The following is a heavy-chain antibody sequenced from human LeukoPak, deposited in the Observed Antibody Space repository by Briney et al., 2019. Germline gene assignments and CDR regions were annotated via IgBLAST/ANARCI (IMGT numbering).Heavy chain of an antibody. CDR2: IYYSGST. V-gene: IGHV4-39*07. Sequence: SETLSLTCTVSGGSISSSHYWSWVRHFPGKGLEWIGSIYYSGSTYYNPSLKSRVTISVDTSKNQFSLKLSSVTAADTAVYYCAREPALCGGDCYPHNWFDPWGQGTLVTVSS. J-gene: IGHJ5*02. D-gene: IGHD2-21*02. CDR1: GGSISSSHY. CDR3: AREPALCGGDCYPHNWFDP.